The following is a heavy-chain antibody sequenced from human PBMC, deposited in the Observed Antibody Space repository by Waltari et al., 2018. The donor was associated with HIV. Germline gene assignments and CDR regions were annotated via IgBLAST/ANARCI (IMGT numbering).Heavy chain of an antibody. V-gene: IGHV3-23*01. CDR2: ISGGGGAV. CDR3: AKQRSHGDRYFDL. Sequence: EVQLLESGGDLVQPGGSLRLSCLVSGGTSAMNWVRQAPGKGLDWVSAISGGGGAVYYADSVRGRFTMSRDNSENTVYLHMNSLRVEDTAVYYCAKQRSHGDRYFDLWGRGTLVTVSS. CDR1: GGTSA. D-gene: IGHD3-10*01. J-gene: IGHJ2*01.